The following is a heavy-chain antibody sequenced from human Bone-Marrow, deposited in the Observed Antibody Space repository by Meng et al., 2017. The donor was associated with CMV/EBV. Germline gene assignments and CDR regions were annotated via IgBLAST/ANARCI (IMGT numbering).Heavy chain of an antibody. J-gene: IGHJ6*02. Sequence: GGSLRLSCAASGFTFSSYWMSWVRQAPGKGLEWVANIKQDGSEKYYVDSVKGRFTISRDNAKNTLYLQMNSLRAEDTAVYYCARGEDIVVVPAAHTDYYYGMDVWGQGTTVTVSS. CDR2: IKQDGSEK. CDR1: GFTFSSYW. D-gene: IGHD2-2*01. V-gene: IGHV3-7*01. CDR3: ARGEDIVVVPAAHTDYYYGMDV.